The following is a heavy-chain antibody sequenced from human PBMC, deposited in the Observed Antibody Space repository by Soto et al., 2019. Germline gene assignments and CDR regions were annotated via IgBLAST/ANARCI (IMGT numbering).Heavy chain of an antibody. CDR3: AREDYGQHYFDY. J-gene: IGHJ4*02. V-gene: IGHV3-30-3*01. D-gene: IGHD3-10*01. Sequence: QVQLVESGGGVVQPGRSLRLSCAASGFTFSHFAMHWVRQAPGKGVEWVAVISYDGSKIYYADSVKGRFTVSRDNSMNPLYLQRNSLRTEDKALYYCAREDYGQHYFDYWGQGTLVTVSS. CDR1: GFTFSHFA. CDR2: ISYDGSKI.